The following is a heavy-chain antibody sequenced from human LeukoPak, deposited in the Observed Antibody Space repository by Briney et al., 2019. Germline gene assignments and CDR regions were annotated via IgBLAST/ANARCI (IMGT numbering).Heavy chain of an antibody. CDR1: GFPFSTYA. V-gene: IGHV3-23*01. D-gene: IGHD2-2*01. CDR2: ITGSDSST. J-gene: IGHJ6*02. CDR3: AKKYCSSTSCYYYYYYGMDV. Sequence: RSGGSLRLSCAASGFPFSTYAMTWVRQAPGKGLEWVSGITGSDSSTYYADSVRGRFTISRDNSKNTVFLQMSSLRADDTAIYYCAKKYCSSTSCYYYYYYGMDVWGQGTTVTVSS.